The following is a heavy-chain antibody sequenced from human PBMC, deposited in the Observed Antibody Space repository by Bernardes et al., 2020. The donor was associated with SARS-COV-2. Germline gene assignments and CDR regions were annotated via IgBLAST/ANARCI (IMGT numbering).Heavy chain of an antibody. V-gene: IGHV3-30*04. CDR1: GFTFSSNA. J-gene: IGHJ4*02. Sequence: GGSLRLSCAASGFTFSSNAMHWVRQAPGKGLEWVAVVSDDGSNKYYTDSVKGRFTISRDNSKNTVFLQMNSLRPEDTAVYYCARLALRWEVLGPFDHWGQGTLVTVSS. CDR2: VSDDGSNK. CDR3: ARLALRWEVLGPFDH. D-gene: IGHD2-15*01.